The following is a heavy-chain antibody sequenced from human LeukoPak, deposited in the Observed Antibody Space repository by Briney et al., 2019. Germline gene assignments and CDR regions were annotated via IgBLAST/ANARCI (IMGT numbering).Heavy chain of an antibody. CDR1: GFTFSSYG. J-gene: IGHJ4*02. D-gene: IGHD3-22*01. CDR2: ISSNGGST. CDR3: ARGGSSGYYYVDLDY. V-gene: IGHV3-64*01. Sequence: PGGSLRPSCAASGFTFSSYGMSWVRQAPGKGLEYVSAISSNGGSTYYANSVKGRFTISRDNSKNTLYLQMGSLRAEDMAVYYCARGGSSGYYYVDLDYWGQGTLVTVSS.